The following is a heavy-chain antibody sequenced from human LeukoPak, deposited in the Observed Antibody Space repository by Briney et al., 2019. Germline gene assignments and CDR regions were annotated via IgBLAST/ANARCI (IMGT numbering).Heavy chain of an antibody. CDR3: TTDGWASIAVAVESSYFDY. J-gene: IGHJ4*02. CDR1: GLTFNSYW. CDR2: IKQDGSEK. Sequence: PGGSLRLSCAASGLTFNSYWMSWVRQAPGKGLEWVANIKQDGSEKYYVDSVKGRFTISRDNAKNSLYLQMNSLRAEDTAVYYCTTDGWASIAVAVESSYFDYWGQGTLVTVSS. D-gene: IGHD6-19*01. V-gene: IGHV3-7*03.